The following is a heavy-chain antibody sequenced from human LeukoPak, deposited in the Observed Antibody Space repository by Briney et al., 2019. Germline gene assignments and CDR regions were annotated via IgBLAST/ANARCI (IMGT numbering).Heavy chain of an antibody. CDR1: GFTFSSYS. J-gene: IGHJ5*02. Sequence: GGSLRLSCAASGFTFSSYSIHWVRQAPGKGLEWVAVISYDGSNKYYADSVKGRFTISRDSSKMLYLQMNSLRAEDTAVYYCARTPVAGTGFWFDPWGQGTLVTVSS. D-gene: IGHD6-19*01. CDR2: ISYDGSNK. V-gene: IGHV3-30*03. CDR3: ARTPVAGTGFWFDP.